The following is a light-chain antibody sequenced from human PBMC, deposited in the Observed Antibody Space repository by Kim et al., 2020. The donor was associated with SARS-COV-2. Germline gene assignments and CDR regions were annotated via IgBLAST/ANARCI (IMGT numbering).Light chain of an antibody. J-gene: IGKJ4*01. CDR2: EGS. CDR1: QNVGSH. V-gene: IGKV3-11*01. CDR3: QQRGSWPLT. Sequence: WSPGERATLSCRASQNVGSHLAWFQQQPGQAPRLLMFEGSNRATGIPARFSGSGSGTDFTLTISSLEPEDFAVYYCQQRGSWPLTFGGGTKVDIK.